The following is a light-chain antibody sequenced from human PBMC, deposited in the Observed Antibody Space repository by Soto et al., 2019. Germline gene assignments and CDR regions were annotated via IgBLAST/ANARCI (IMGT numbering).Light chain of an antibody. J-gene: IGLJ1*01. CDR3: CSYAGSSTFYV. Sequence: QSVLTQPASVSGSPGQSFTISCTGTSSDVGSYNLVSWYQQHPGKAPKLMIYEVTKWPSGVSNRFSGSKSGNTASLTISGLQAEDEADYYCCSYAGSSTFYVFGTGTKLTVL. CDR2: EVT. V-gene: IGLV2-23*02. CDR1: SSDVGSYNL.